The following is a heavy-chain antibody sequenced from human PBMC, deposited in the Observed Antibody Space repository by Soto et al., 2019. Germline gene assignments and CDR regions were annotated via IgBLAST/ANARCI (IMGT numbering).Heavy chain of an antibody. J-gene: IGHJ6*02. Sequence: PGESLKISCKGSGYSFTSYWIAWARQMPGKGLEWMVIIYPDDSDTRYSPSFQGQVTISADKSISTAYLQWSSLKASDTAMYFCARRGLEDLLTGFYTGRSNDMDAWRHGTPVTVSS. V-gene: IGHV5-51*01. D-gene: IGHD3-9*01. CDR1: GYSFTSYW. CDR2: IYPDDSDT. CDR3: ARRGLEDLLTGFYTGRSNDMDA.